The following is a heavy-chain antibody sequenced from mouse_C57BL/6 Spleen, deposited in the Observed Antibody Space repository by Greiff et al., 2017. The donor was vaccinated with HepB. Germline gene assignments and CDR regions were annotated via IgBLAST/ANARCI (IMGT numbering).Heavy chain of an antibody. J-gene: IGHJ3*01. V-gene: IGHV10-1*01. CDR3: VSQTAQVTGAY. CDR2: IRSKSNNYAT. CDR1: GFSFNTYA. Sequence: EVKLVESGGGLVQPKGSLKLSCAASGFSFNTYAMNWVRQAPGKGLEWVARIRSKSNNYATYYADSVKDRFTISRDDSESMLYPQMNNLKTEDTAMYYCVSQTAQVTGAYWGQGTLVTVSA. D-gene: IGHD3-2*02.